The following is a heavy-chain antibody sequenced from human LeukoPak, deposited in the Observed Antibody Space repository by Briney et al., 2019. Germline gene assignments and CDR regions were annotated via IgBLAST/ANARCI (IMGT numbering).Heavy chain of an antibody. CDR2: MDPNSGNA. V-gene: IGHV1-8*03. J-gene: IGHJ4*02. Sequence: GASVKVSCKASGYTFTRYDINWVRQAAGQGLEWMGWMDPNSGNAGYAQKFQGRVALTRDTSISTAYMELRSLRSEDTAMYYCARSYCSGGSCSHDYGDFWGQGTLLTVSS. D-gene: IGHD2-15*01. CDR3: ARSYCSGGSCSHDYGDF. CDR1: GYTFTRYD.